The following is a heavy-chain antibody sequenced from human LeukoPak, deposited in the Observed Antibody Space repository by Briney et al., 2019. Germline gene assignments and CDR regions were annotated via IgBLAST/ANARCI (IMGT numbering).Heavy chain of an antibody. V-gene: IGHV4-59*01. J-gene: IGHJ1*01. CDR2: VHHSGRT. CDR1: GASIFNYY. CDR3: ARDLRAKY. Sequence: PSETQSLTCNVSGASIFNYYWSWIRQAPGKGLEWIGYVHHSGRTNSNPSLGSRVTMSVDTSTSQLSLNLTSVTTADTAVYFCARDLRAKYWGQGTLVFVSS. D-gene: IGHD4/OR15-4a*01.